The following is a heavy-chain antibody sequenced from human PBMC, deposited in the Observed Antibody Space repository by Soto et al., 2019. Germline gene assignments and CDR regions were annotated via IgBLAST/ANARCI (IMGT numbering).Heavy chain of an antibody. D-gene: IGHD3-22*01. Sequence: PGGSLRLSCAASGLTFSSYAMSWVRQAPGKGLEWVSAISGSGGSTYYADSVKGRFTISRDNSKNTLYLQMNSLRAEDTAVYYCAKAYYYDSSGYYYGYYFDYWGQGTLVTVSS. CDR2: ISGSGGST. CDR1: GLTFSSYA. J-gene: IGHJ4*02. V-gene: IGHV3-23*01. CDR3: AKAYYYDSSGYYYGYYFDY.